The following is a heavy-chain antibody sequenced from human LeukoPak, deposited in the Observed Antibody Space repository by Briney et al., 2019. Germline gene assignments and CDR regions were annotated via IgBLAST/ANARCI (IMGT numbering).Heavy chain of an antibody. V-gene: IGHV4-30-4*01. J-gene: IGHJ4*02. CDR2: IYYSGSA. D-gene: IGHD3-22*01. Sequence: SQTLSLTCSVSGDSFNRGTYYRSWIRHHPSNCLQWNGFIYYSGSADFKPSLNSRVTLSVETSRNQISLKLSSVTAADTAVYYCARPQPYYYDSSGQGGSFDLRGQGNPVTGSS. CDR3: ARPQPYYYDSSGQGGSFDL. CDR1: GDSFNRGTYY.